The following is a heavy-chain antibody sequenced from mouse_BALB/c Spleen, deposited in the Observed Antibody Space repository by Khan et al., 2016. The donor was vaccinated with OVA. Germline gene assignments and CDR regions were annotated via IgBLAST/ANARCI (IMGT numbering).Heavy chain of an antibody. CDR2: ISYSGST. V-gene: IGHV3-2*02. Sequence: VQLKESGPGLVKPSQSLSLTCTVTGYSITSYYAWNWIRQFPGNKLEWMGYISYSGSTSYNPSLKSRISITRDTSKNQFFLQLNSVTTEDTATYYCARSIMANWGQGTTLTVSS. J-gene: IGHJ2*01. CDR1: GYSITSYYA. CDR3: ARSIMAN.